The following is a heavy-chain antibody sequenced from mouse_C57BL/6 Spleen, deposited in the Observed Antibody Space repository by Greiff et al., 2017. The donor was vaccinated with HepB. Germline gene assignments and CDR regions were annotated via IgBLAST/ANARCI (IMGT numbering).Heavy chain of an antibody. J-gene: IGHJ3*01. D-gene: IGHD2-3*01. CDR1: GYAFTNYL. CDR3: VSVYDGYYGDFAY. Sequence: QVHVKQSGAELVRPGTSVKVSCKASGYAFTNYLIEWVKQRPGQGLEWIGVINPGSGGTNYNEKFKGKATLTAHKSTSTAYMQLSSLTSEYSAFYFCVSVYDGYYGDFAYWGQGTLVTVSA. CDR2: INPGSGGT. V-gene: IGHV1-54*01.